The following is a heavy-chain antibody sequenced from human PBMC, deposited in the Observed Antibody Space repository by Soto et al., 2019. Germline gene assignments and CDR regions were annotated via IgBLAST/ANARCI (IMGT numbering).Heavy chain of an antibody. V-gene: IGHV3-33*01. Sequence: QVQLVESGGGVVQPGKSLRLSCAASGFTFSTYGMHWVLQAPGKGLEWVAVIWYDGSNKYQGDTLKGRFAISRDNSKNTLYLQINNMSAEDTAVYYCGRDGALGDTAVVDSWGQGTLVTVSS. D-gene: IGHD5-18*01. J-gene: IGHJ4*02. CDR2: IWYDGSNK. CDR1: GFTFSTYG. CDR3: GRDGALGDTAVVDS.